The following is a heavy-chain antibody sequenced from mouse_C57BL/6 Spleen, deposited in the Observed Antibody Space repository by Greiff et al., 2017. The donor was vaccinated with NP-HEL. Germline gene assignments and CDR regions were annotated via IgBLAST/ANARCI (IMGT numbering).Heavy chain of an antibody. V-gene: IGHV5-9*01. CDR1: GFTFSSYT. J-gene: IGHJ3*01. CDR3: ARHDYGNYLAWFAC. Sequence: EVMLVESGGGLVKPGGSLKLSCAASGFTFSSYTMSWVRQTPEKRLEWVATISGGGGNTYYPDSVKGRFTISRDNAKNTLYLQMSSLRSEDTALDYCARHDYGNYLAWFACWGQGTLVTVSA. CDR2: ISGGGGNT. D-gene: IGHD2-1*01.